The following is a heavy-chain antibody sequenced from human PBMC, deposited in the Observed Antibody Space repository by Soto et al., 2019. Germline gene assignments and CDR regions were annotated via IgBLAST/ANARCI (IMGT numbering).Heavy chain of an antibody. D-gene: IGHD3-9*01. J-gene: IGHJ3*02. Sequence: PPETLSLTCAVSGGSISSSNWWSWVRQPPGKGLEWIGEIYHSGSTNYNPSLKSRVTISVDKSRNQFSLKLTSVTAADTAVYYCARGGSNDWQVAFDIWGQGTRVTVSS. CDR2: IYHSGST. CDR3: ARGGSNDWQVAFDI. V-gene: IGHV4-4*03. CDR1: GGSISSSNW.